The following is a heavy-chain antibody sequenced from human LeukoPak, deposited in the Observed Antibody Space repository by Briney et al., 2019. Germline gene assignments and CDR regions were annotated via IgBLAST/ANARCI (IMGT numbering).Heavy chain of an antibody. D-gene: IGHD3-22*01. Sequence: ASVKVSCKASGYTFTSYGISWVRQAPGQGLEWMGWISADNGNTGYAQKFQGRVTMTTDTSTSTAYMELSSLRSDDTAVYYCAKAYYYDSSGYFPYFDYWGQGTLVTVSS. J-gene: IGHJ4*02. CDR1: GYTFTSYG. V-gene: IGHV1-18*01. CDR2: ISADNGNT. CDR3: AKAYYYDSSGYFPYFDY.